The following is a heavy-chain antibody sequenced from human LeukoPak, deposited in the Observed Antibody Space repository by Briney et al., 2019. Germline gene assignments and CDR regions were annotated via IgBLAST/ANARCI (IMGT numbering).Heavy chain of an antibody. CDR1: GGTFSSYA. Sequence: SVKVSCKASGGTFSSYAISWVRQAPGQGLEWMGGIIPIFGTANYAQKFQGRVTITTDESTSTAYMELSSLRSEDTAVYYCGRGPYYDFLGGLVSSGGNWFEPWGPGTLVTVSP. V-gene: IGHV1-69*05. D-gene: IGHD3-3*01. J-gene: IGHJ5*02. CDR3: GRGPYYDFLGGLVSSGGNWFEP. CDR2: IIPIFGTA.